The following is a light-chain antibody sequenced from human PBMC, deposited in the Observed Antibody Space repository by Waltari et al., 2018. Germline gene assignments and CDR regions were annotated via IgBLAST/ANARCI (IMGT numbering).Light chain of an antibody. J-gene: IGLJ2*01. Sequence: QSALTQPAPGSRSPGQSITIPCTGTSSDVGGYNYVPWYQQHPGKAPKLMIYDVSNRPSGVSNRFSGSKSGNTASLTISGLQAEDEADYYCSSYTSSSDVVFGGGTKLTVL. CDR3: SSYTSSSDVV. CDR2: DVS. V-gene: IGLV2-14*01. CDR1: SSDVGGYNY.